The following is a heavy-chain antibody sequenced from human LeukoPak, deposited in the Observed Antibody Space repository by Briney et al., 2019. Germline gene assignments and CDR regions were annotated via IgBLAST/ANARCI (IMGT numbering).Heavy chain of an antibody. J-gene: IGHJ4*02. CDR1: GGSISSYY. Sequence: SETLSLTCTVSGGSISSYYWSRIRQPPGKGLEWIGYIYYSGSTNYNPSLKSRVTISVDTSKNQFSLKLSSVTAADTAVYYCARLFGRGIPFDYWGQGTLVTVSS. CDR2: IYYSGST. CDR3: ARLFGRGIPFDY. D-gene: IGHD3/OR15-3a*01. V-gene: IGHV4-59*08.